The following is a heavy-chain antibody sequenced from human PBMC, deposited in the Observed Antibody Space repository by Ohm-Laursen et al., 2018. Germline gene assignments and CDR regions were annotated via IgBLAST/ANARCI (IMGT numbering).Heavy chain of an antibody. CDR2: ISSSGSA. CDR1: GVSISSSY. J-gene: IGHJ2*01. Sequence: SDTLSLTCHVSGVSISSSYWSWIRQSAGKGLECIGRISSSGSANYNPSLKSRVTMSVDTSKKQFSLRLSSVTAADTAVYYCAKVGGDHPWYFDLWGRGTLVTVSS. CDR3: AKVGGDHPWYFDL. D-gene: IGHD2-21*01. V-gene: IGHV4-4*07.